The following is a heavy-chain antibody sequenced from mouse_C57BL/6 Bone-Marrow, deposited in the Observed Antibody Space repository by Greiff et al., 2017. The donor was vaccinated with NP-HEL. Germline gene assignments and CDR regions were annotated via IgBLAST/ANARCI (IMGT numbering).Heavy chain of an antibody. CDR1: GYTFTDYY. V-gene: IGHV1-75*01. Sequence: VHLVESGPELVKPGASVKISCKASGYTFTDYYINWVKQRPGQGLEWIGWIFPGSGSTYYNEKFKGKATLTVDKSSSTAYMLLSSLTSEDSAVYFCARDYYGSSSDYWGQGTTLTVSS. J-gene: IGHJ2*01. CDR2: IFPGSGST. CDR3: ARDYYGSSSDY. D-gene: IGHD1-1*01.